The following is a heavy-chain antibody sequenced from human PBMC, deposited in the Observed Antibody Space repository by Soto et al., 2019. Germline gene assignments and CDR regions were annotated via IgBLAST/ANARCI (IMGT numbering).Heavy chain of an antibody. CDR1: GFTVSSNY. CDR3: ARVMRRWNWSLDY. CDR2: IYSGGST. J-gene: IGHJ4*02. D-gene: IGHD1-7*01. Sequence: EVQLVESGGGLVQPGGSLRLSCAASGFTVSSNYMSWVRQAPGKGLEWVSVIYSGGSTYYADSVKGRFTISRDNSKNTLYLQMNSLRAEDTAVYYCARVMRRWNWSLDYWGQGTLVTVSS. V-gene: IGHV3-66*01.